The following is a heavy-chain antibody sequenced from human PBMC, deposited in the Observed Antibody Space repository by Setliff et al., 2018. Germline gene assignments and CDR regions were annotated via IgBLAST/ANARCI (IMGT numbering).Heavy chain of an antibody. V-gene: IGHV1-18*01. J-gene: IGHJ6*02. Sequence: ASVTVSCKASGYTFTSYGISWVRQAPGQGLEWMGWISAYNGNTNYAQKLQGRVTMTTDTSTSTAYMELRSLRSDDTAVYYCARVGVYYYDSSGYHRSPYYYYYGMDVWGQGTTVTVSS. D-gene: IGHD3-22*01. CDR2: ISAYNGNT. CDR3: ARVGVYYYDSSGYHRSPYYYYYGMDV. CDR1: GYTFTSYG.